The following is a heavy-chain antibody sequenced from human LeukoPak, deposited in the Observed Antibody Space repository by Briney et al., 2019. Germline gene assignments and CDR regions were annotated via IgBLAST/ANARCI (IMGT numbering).Heavy chain of an antibody. Sequence: PSETLSLTCAVYGGSFSAYYWSWIRQPPGKGLEWIGEINHSGSTNYNPSLKSRVTISVDTSKNQFSLKLSSVTAADTAVYYCARGGGYGPLGDWGQGTLVTVSS. V-gene: IGHV4-34*01. CDR1: GGSFSAYY. CDR3: ARGGGYGPLGD. D-gene: IGHD5-18*01. CDR2: INHSGST. J-gene: IGHJ4*02.